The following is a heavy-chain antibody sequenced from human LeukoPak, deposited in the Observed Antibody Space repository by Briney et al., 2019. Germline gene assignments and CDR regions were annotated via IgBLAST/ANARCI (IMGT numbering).Heavy chain of an antibody. CDR2: IWYDGSNK. CDR3: ARSRYCSSTSCYRLGYFDY. D-gene: IGHD2-2*01. V-gene: IGHV3-33*01. CDR1: GFTFSSYG. J-gene: IGHJ4*02. Sequence: TGGSLRLSCAASGFTFSSYGMHWVRQAPGKGLEWVAVIWYDGSNKYYADSVKGRFTISRDNSKNTLYLQMNSLRAEDTAVSYGARSRYCSSTSCYRLGYFDYWGQGTLVTVSS.